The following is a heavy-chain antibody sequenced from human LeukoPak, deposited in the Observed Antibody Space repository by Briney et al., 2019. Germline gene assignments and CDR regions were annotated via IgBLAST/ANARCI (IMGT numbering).Heavy chain of an antibody. CDR2: IYDDNT. CDR1: GFTVSAYA. D-gene: IGHD3-10*01. V-gene: IGHV3-23*01. Sequence: GGSLRLSCAASGFTVSAYAMAWVRQAPGKGLEWVSAIYDDNTYYADSVKGRFAISTDNSKNTLYLQMNSLRVEDTAVYFCAARKVRGVWFYLDYWGQGTLVTVSS. CDR3: AARKVRGVWFYLDY. J-gene: IGHJ4*02.